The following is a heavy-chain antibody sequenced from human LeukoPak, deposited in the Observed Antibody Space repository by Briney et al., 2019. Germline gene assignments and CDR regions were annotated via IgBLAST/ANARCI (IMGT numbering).Heavy chain of an antibody. CDR3: ARGLRGSPAFDY. Sequence: GASVKVSCKASGYTFTGYYMHWVRQAPGQGLEWMGWINPNSGGTNYAQKFQGRVTMTRNTSINTAYMKLSRLRSDDTAVYYCARGLRGSPAFDYWGQGTLVTVSS. CDR2: INPNSGGT. V-gene: IGHV1-2*02. D-gene: IGHD2-2*01. CDR1: GYTFTGYY. J-gene: IGHJ4*02.